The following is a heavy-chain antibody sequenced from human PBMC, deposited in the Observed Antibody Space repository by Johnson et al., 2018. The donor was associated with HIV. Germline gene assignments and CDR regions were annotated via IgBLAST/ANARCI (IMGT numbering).Heavy chain of an antibody. D-gene: IGHD1-7*01. CDR3: AKGRSGTTASIDAFDI. V-gene: IGHV3-7*01. J-gene: IGHJ3*02. CDR1: GFTFSSYW. Sequence: VQLVESGGGLVQPGGSLRLSCAASGFTFSSYWMSWVRQAPGKGLEWVANIKQDGSEKYYVDSVKGRFTISRDNSKNTLYLQMKSLRAEDTAVYYCAKGRSGTTASIDAFDIWGQGTMVTVSS. CDR2: IKQDGSEK.